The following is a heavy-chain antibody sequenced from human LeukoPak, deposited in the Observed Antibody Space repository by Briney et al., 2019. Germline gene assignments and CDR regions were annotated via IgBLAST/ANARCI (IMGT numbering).Heavy chain of an antibody. D-gene: IGHD3-10*01. V-gene: IGHV4-4*07. J-gene: IGHJ4*02. CDR2: IYFSGSS. CDR3: AREGGDSGSFLPFDY. Sequence: SETLSLTCTVSGASTNTHFWSWIRQPAGKGLEWLGRIYFSGSSNYNPSLKSRVTMSVDTSNNQLSLKLTSVSAADTAVYYCAREGGDSGSFLPFDYWGQGTLVTVSS. CDR1: GASTNTHF.